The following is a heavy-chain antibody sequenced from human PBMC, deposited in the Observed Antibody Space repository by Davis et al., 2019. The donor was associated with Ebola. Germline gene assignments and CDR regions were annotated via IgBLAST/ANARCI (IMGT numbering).Heavy chain of an antibody. CDR3: ASARVNTDNYYYYGMDV. CDR2: IYHSGST. V-gene: IGHV4-4*02. D-gene: IGHD4-17*01. J-gene: IGHJ6*04. CDR1: GGSISSSNW. Sequence: PSETLSLTCAVSGGSISSSNWWSWVRQPPGKGLEWIGEIYHSGSTNYNPSLKSRVTISVDKSKNQFSLKLSSVTAADTAVYYCASARVNTDNYYYYGMDVWGKGTTVTVSS.